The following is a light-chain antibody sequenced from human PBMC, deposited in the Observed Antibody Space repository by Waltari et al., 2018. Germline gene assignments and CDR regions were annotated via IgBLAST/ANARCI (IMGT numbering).Light chain of an antibody. J-gene: IGKJ1*01. CDR2: AAS. CDR3: QQGYSTLSGT. Sequence: DIQMTQSPSSLSASVGDRVTITCRASQSISNYLNWYQQKPGEAPKLLIYAASSLQSGVPSRFSGGLSGTDFSFTISSLQPEYFATYYCQQGYSTLSGTFGQGTKVEIK. CDR1: QSISNY. V-gene: IGKV1-39*01.